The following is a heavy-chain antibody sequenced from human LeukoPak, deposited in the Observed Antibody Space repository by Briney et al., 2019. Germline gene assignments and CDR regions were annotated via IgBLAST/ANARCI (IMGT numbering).Heavy chain of an antibody. CDR1: GFTFSGSW. CDR3: ARRAGAYSHPYDY. CDR2: IKQDGSEK. D-gene: IGHD4/OR15-4a*01. Sequence: GGSLRLSCAASGFTFSGSWMSWVRQAPGKGLEWVANIKQDGSEKYYVDSVKGRFTISRDNAENSLFLQMNSLRAEDTAVYYCARRAGAYSHPYDYWGQGTLVTVSS. V-gene: IGHV3-7*03. J-gene: IGHJ4*02.